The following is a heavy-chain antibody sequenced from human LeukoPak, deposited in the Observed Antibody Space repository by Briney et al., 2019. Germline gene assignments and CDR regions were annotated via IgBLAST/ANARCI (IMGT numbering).Heavy chain of an antibody. CDR2: INSDGSWT. D-gene: IGHD2/OR15-2a*01. CDR3: VSFYETY. CDR1: GFTFSNYW. V-gene: IGHV3-74*01. J-gene: IGHJ4*02. Sequence: GGSLRLSCSVSGFTFSNYWMHWVRQVPGKGLVWVSHINSDGSWTSYADSVKGRFTISKDNAKNTVYLQMNSLRAEDTAVYYCVSFYETYWGRGTLVTVSS.